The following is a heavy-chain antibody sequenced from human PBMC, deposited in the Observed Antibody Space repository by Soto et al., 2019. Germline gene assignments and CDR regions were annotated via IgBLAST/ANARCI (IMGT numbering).Heavy chain of an antibody. CDR2: ISGSGTTT. V-gene: IGHV3-23*01. Sequence: GGSLRLSCAASGFTFGSYAMGWVCQAPGRGLEWVSAISGSGTTTYYADSVKGRFTISRDNSKNTLYLQMNSLRAEDTAVYYCAKDQGFLEWVFDYWGQGTLVTVSS. J-gene: IGHJ4*02. CDR3: AKDQGFLEWVFDY. D-gene: IGHD3-3*01. CDR1: GFTFGSYA.